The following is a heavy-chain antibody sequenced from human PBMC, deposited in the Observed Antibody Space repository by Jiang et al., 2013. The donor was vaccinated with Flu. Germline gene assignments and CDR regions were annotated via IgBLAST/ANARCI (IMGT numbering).Heavy chain of an antibody. V-gene: IGHV1-46*01. J-gene: IGHJ1*01. CDR3: ARVRIAAAGRGDFQH. D-gene: IGHD6-13*01. CDR2: GGST. Sequence: GGSTSYAQKFQGRVTMTRDTSTSTVYMELSSLRSEDTAVYYCARVRIAAAGRGDFQHWGQGTLVTVSS.